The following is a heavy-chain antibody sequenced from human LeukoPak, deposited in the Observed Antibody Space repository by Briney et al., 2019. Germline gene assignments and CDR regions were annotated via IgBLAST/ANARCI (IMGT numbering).Heavy chain of an antibody. CDR3: AKALYDSRSPFDY. D-gene: IGHD3-22*01. Sequence: PGGSLRLSCAASGFTFSSYWMSWVRQAPGKGLEWVANIKQDGSEKYYVDSVKGRFTISRDNSKNTLYLQMNSLRAEDTAVYYCAKALYDSRSPFDYWGQGTLVTVSS. CDR2: IKQDGSEK. CDR1: GFTFSSYW. V-gene: IGHV3-7*03. J-gene: IGHJ4*02.